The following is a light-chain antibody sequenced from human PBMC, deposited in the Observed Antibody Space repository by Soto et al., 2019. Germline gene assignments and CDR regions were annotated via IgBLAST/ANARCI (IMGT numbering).Light chain of an antibody. CDR3: QHRMNWPLT. Sequence: EIVLTQSPATLSLSPGEIATLSCRASQTVSSYLLWYQQKPGQAPRLLIYDASNRASGTPARFSGSGSETDFTLTISSLEPEDFAVYYCQHRMNWPLTFGQGTRLENK. V-gene: IGKV3-11*01. CDR2: DAS. J-gene: IGKJ5*01. CDR1: QTVSSY.